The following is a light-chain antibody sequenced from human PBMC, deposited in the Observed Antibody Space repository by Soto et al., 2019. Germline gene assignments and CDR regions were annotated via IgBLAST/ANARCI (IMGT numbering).Light chain of an antibody. V-gene: IGKV3-20*01. CDR2: SAS. Sequence: PGERATLSCRASRTVDGNYLAWYHQKPGRAPRLLIHSASTRAPGIPDRFSASGAGTDFTLTISRLEPEDSAVYYCQQYSASPRTFGPGTKVDIK. CDR1: RTVDGNY. CDR3: QQYSASPRT. J-gene: IGKJ3*01.